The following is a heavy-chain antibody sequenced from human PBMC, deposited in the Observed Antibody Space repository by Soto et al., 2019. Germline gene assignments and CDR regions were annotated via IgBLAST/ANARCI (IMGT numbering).Heavy chain of an antibody. CDR3: ARETTVSKRV. V-gene: IGHV4-4*07. D-gene: IGHD4-4*01. Sequence: ETLSPAGPVSGVSISSYYWSWIRQPAGKGLEWIGRIYTSGSTNYNPSLKSRVTMSVDTSKNQFSLKLSSVTAADTAVYYCARETTVSKRVWGQGTLVTVSS. J-gene: IGHJ4*02. CDR1: GVSISSYY. CDR2: IYTSGST.